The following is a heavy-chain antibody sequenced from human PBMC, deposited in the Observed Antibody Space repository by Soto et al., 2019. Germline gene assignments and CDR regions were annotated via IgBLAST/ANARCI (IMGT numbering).Heavy chain of an antibody. CDR2: IIPIFGTA. J-gene: IGHJ5*02. CDR3: ARDIGYCSSTSCYGGYWFDP. CDR1: GGTFSSYA. V-gene: IGHV1-69*13. Sequence: GASVKVSCKASGGTFSSYAISWVRQAPGQGLEWMGGIIPIFGTANYAQKFQGRVTITADESTSTAYMELSSLRSEDTAVYYCARDIGYCSSTSCYGGYWFDPWGQGTLVTVSS. D-gene: IGHD2-2*01.